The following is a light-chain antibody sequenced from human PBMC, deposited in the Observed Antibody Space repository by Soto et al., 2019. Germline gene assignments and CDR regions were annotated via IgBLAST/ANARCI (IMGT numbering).Light chain of an antibody. CDR2: LNSDGSH. V-gene: IGLV4-69*01. CDR3: QSWGAGVHWV. CDR1: SGHSNYA. J-gene: IGLJ3*02. Sequence: QPVLTQSPSASASLGASVKLTCTLSSGHSNYAIAWHQQQPEKGPRYLMKLNSDGSHSKGDGIPDRFSGSSSGAERYLTISILPSYDEADYCWQSWGAGVHWVFGGGTKVTVL.